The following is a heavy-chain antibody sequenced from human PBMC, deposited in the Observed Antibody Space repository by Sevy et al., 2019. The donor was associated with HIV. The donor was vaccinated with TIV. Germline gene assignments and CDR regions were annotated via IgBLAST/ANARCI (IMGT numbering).Heavy chain of an antibody. CDR2: FDYAGTT. D-gene: IGHD4-17*01. V-gene: IGHV4-39*01. Sequence: SEILSLTCSVSGGSIRSTSYYWGWIRQPPGKGLEWIASFDYAGTTYYTPALKSRVTISGDMSKNQFSLKLKSVTVANTAFYYCARYVRGDYAGGFDSWGQGTLVTVSS. CDR3: ARYVRGDYAGGFDS. J-gene: IGHJ5*01. CDR1: GGSIRSTSYY.